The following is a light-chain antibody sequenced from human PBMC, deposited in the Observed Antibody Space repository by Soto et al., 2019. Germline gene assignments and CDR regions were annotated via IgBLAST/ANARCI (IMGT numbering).Light chain of an antibody. V-gene: IGLV7-46*01. Sequence: QAVVTQEPSLTVSTGGTDTLTCGSSTGAVTNGHYPYWFQQKPGQAPRTLIYDTTNRHSWTPARFSGSLLGGKAALTLSGAQPEDEAEYYCLLSYNGPYVFGTGTKVTVL. J-gene: IGLJ1*01. CDR2: DTT. CDR1: TGAVTNGHY. CDR3: LLSYNGPYV.